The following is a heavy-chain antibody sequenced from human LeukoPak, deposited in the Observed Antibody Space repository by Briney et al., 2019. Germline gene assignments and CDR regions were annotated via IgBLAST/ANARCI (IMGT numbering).Heavy chain of an antibody. V-gene: IGHV4-4*03. CDR1: GGSISSSNW. CDR3: ARAWTQLRYFDWPYAFDI. J-gene: IGHJ3*02. Sequence: PETLSLTCTVSGGSISSSNWWSWVRQPPGKGLEWIGEIYHSGSTNYNPSLKSRVTISVDKSKNQFSLKLSSVTAADTAVYYCARAWTQLRYFDWPYAFDIWGQGTMVTVSS. D-gene: IGHD3-9*01. CDR2: IYHSGST.